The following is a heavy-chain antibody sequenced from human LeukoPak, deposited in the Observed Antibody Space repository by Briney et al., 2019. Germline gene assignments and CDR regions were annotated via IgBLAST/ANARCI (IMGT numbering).Heavy chain of an antibody. D-gene: IGHD3-22*01. Sequence: ASVKVSCKASGYTFTSYGISWVRQAPGQGLEWMGWISAYNGNTNYAQKLQGRVTMTTDTSTSTAYMELRSLRSDDTAVYYCALINYYDSSGNYPFDYWGQGTPVTVSS. CDR2: ISAYNGNT. J-gene: IGHJ4*02. CDR1: GYTFTSYG. V-gene: IGHV1-18*01. CDR3: ALINYYDSSGNYPFDY.